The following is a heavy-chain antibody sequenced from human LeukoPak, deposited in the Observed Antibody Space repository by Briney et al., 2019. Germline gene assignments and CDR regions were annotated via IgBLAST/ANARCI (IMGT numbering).Heavy chain of an antibody. Sequence: GRSLRLSCAASGFTFSSYGMHWVRQAPGKGMEWVAVIWSDGSNTYYADSVKGRFTISRDNSKNTLYLQRNSLRAEDTAVYYCARALPGIAAAGTGDYWGQGTLVTVSS. J-gene: IGHJ4*02. CDR3: ARALPGIAAAGTGDY. D-gene: IGHD6-13*01. V-gene: IGHV3-33*01. CDR2: IWSDGSNT. CDR1: GFTFSSYG.